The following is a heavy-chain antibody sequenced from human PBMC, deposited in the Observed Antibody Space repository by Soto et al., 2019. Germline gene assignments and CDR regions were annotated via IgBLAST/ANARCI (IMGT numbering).Heavy chain of an antibody. J-gene: IGHJ6*02. CDR1: GFTFSSYG. CDR2: IWYDGSNK. Sequence: GGSLRLSCAASGFTFSSYGMHWVRQAPGKGLEWVAVIWYDGSNKYYADSVKGRFTISRDNSKNTLYLQMNSLRAEDTAVYYCASDAFSGVVVAATHYYYYGMDVWGQGTTVTVSS. CDR3: ASDAFSGVVVAATHYYYYGMDV. V-gene: IGHV3-33*01. D-gene: IGHD2-15*01.